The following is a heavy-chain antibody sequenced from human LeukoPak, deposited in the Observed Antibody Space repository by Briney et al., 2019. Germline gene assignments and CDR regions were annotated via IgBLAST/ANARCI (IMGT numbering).Heavy chain of an antibody. Sequence: PGGSLRLSCAASGFTFSDYYMSWIRQAPGKGLEWVSYISSSGSTIYYADSVKGRFTISRDNAKNSLYLQMNSLRAEDTAVYYCARRVDTNYYYYGMDVWGQGTTVAVSS. V-gene: IGHV3-11*01. CDR2: ISSSGSTI. D-gene: IGHD2-15*01. CDR3: ARRVDTNYYYYGMDV. J-gene: IGHJ6*02. CDR1: GFTFSDYY.